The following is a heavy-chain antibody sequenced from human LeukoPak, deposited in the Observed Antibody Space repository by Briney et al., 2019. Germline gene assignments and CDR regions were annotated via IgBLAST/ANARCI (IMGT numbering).Heavy chain of an antibody. CDR2: IYYSGST. Sequence: SETLSLTCTVSGGSISSSSYYWGCIRQPPGKGLECIGYIYYSGSTNYNPSLKSRVTISVDTSKNQFSLKLSSVTAADTAVYYCARASTVTPLWYYYYMDVWGKGTTVTVSS. V-gene: IGHV4-61*05. CDR3: ARASTVTPLWYYYYMDV. D-gene: IGHD4-17*01. J-gene: IGHJ6*03. CDR1: GGSISSSSYY.